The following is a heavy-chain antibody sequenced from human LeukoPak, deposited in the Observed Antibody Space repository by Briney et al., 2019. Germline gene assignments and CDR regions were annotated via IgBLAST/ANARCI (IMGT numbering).Heavy chain of an antibody. D-gene: IGHD2-2*01. CDR1: GFTFSSYG. V-gene: IGHV3-30*18. J-gene: IGHJ4*02. CDR3: AKIVVPAAIGGYYFDY. Sequence: PGGSLRLSCAASGFTFSSYGKHWVRQAPGKGLEWVAVISYDGSNKYYADSVKGRFTISRDNSKNTLYLQMNSLRAEDTAVYYCAKIVVPAAIGGYYFDYWGQGTLVTVSS. CDR2: ISYDGSNK.